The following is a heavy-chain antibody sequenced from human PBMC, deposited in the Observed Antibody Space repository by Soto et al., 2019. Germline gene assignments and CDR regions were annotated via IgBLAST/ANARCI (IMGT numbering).Heavy chain of an antibody. D-gene: IGHD5-18*01. V-gene: IGHV3-23*01. Sequence: EVQLLESGGGFVQPGGSLRISCVASGFGFSSYAMSWVRQAPGQGLEWVSAITGSGGNTYYADSVKGRFTISRDNSKNTLYLQMNTLRAEDTAIYHCAKDGYSFGGYKVDYWGQGTLVTVSS. CDR2: ITGSGGNT. CDR1: GFGFSSYA. J-gene: IGHJ4*02. CDR3: AKDGYSFGGYKVDY.